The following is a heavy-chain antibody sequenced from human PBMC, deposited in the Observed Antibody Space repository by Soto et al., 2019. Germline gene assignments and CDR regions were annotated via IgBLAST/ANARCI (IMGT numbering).Heavy chain of an antibody. CDR1: GYTFTNYW. V-gene: IGHV5-51*01. CDR2: IYPFDSDT. J-gene: IGHJ6*02. CDR3: ATSIFYYCIHI. Sequence: PGESLKISCKGSGYTFTNYWIGWVRQVPGKGLEWMGIIYPFDSDTKYNPSFQGQVTISADTSITTTCLRWTSLKASDTAIYYCATSIFYYCIHICGQPATVTVSS.